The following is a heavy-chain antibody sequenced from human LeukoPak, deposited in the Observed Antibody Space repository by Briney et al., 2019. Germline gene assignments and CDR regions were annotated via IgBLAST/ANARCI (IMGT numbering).Heavy chain of an antibody. V-gene: IGHV4-34*01. CDR1: GGSFSGYY. J-gene: IGHJ4*02. D-gene: IGHD3-22*01. CDR2: INHSGIT. CDR3: ARGGSKSPDYYDSSGYSDY. Sequence: SETLSLTCAVYGGSFSGYYWSWIRQPPGKGLEWIGEINHSGITNYNPSLKSRVTISVDTSKNQFSLKLSSVTAADTAVYYCARGGSKSPDYYDSSGYSDYWGQGTLVTVSS.